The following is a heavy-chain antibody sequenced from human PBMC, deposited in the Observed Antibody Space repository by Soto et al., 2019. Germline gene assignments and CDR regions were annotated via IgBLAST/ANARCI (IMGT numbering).Heavy chain of an antibody. CDR2: ISYDGSNK. J-gene: IGHJ6*02. D-gene: IGHD2-15*01. CDR3: ARDTLLYCSGGSCDGMDV. CDR1: GFTFSSYA. Sequence: GGSLRLSCAASGFTFSSYAMHWVRQAPGKGLEWVAVISYDGSNKYYADSVKGRFTISRDNSKNRLYLQMNSLRAEDTAVYYCARDTLLYCSGGSCDGMDVWGQGTTVTVSS. V-gene: IGHV3-30-3*01.